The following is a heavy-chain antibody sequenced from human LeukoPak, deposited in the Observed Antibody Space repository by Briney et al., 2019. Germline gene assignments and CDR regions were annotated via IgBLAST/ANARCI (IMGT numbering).Heavy chain of an antibody. J-gene: IGHJ4*02. V-gene: IGHV3-23*01. Sequence: PGGSLRLSCAASGFTFRSYAMIWVRQARGKGREWVSAISGSGGSTYYADSVKGRFTISRDNSKNTLYRQMNSLIAEHRAVYYCAKDRVVVVPAASDYWGQGNLVTVSS. CDR1: GFTFRSYA. CDR2: ISGSGGST. D-gene: IGHD2-2*01. CDR3: AKDRVVVVPAASDY.